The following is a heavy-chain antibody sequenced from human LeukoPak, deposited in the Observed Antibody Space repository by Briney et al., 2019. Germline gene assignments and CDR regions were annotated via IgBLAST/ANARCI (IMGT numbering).Heavy chain of an antibody. CDR3: ARSGDSSGPTFGHGDY. CDR2: ISSSGSTI. Sequence: PGGSLRLSYAASGFTFSSYEMNWVRQAPGKGLEWVSYISSSGSTIYYADSVKGRFTISRDNAKNSLYLQMNSLRAEDTAVYYCARSGDSSGPTFGHGDYWGQGTLVTVSS. J-gene: IGHJ4*02. CDR1: GFTFSSYE. D-gene: IGHD3-22*01. V-gene: IGHV3-48*03.